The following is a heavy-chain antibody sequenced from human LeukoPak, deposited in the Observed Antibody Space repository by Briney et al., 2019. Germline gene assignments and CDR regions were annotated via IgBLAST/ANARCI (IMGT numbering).Heavy chain of an antibody. CDR1: GFTFSSYE. D-gene: IGHD3-9*01. J-gene: IGHJ4*02. CDR3: ARAYYDILTGYPIFDY. V-gene: IGHV3-48*03. CDR2: ISSSGSTI. Sequence: PGGSLRLSCAASGFTFSSYEMNWVRQAPGKGLEWVSYISSSGSTIYYADSVKGRFTISRDNAKNSLYLQMNSLRAEDSAVYYCARAYYDILTGYPIFDYWGQGTLVTVSS.